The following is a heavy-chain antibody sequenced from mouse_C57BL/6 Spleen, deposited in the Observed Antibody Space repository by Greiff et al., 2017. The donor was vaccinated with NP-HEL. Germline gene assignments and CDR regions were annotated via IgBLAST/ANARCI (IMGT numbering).Heavy chain of an antibody. Sequence: VQLQESGPGLVAPSQSLTITCTVSGFSFTSYGVHWVRQPPGKGLEWLVVIWSDGSTTYNSALKSKQSISKVNSKSQVFLKMNSLQTDDKSMYYCARNDSSGYSRFFAMYYWGQGTSVTVSS. CDR2: IWSDGST. D-gene: IGHD3-2*02. CDR3: ARNDSSGYSRFFAMYY. CDR1: GFSFTSYG. J-gene: IGHJ4*01. V-gene: IGHV2-6*02.